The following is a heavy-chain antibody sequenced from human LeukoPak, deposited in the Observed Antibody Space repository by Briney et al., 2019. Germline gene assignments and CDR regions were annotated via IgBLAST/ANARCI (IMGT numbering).Heavy chain of an antibody. CDR2: ISGSGGST. J-gene: IGHJ4*02. V-gene: IGHV3-23*01. Sequence: GGSLRLSCAASGFTFSSYAMSWVRQAPGKGLEWVSAISGSGGSTYYAGSVKGRFTISRDNSKNTLYLQVNSLRAEDTAVYYCAKDHLIAFDYWGQGTLVTVSS. CDR1: GFTFSSYA. CDR3: AKDHLIAFDY.